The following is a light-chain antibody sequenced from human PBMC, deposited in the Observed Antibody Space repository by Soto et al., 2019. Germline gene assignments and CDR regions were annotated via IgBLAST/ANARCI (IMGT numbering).Light chain of an antibody. CDR2: EGS. V-gene: IGLV2-23*01. CDR1: STDVGSYNL. CDR3: CSYAGSSPL. Sequence: QSALTQPASVSGSPGQSITISCTGTSTDVGSYNLVSWYQQHPGKAPKLMIYEGSKRPSGVSNRFSGSKSGNTASLTIYGLQDEDAADYYCCSYAGSSPLFGGGTQLTVL. J-gene: IGLJ7*01.